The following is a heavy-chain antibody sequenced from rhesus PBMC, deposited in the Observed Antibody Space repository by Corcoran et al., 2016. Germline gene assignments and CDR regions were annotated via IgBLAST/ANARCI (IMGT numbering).Heavy chain of an antibody. CDR2: IYGCSGIT. CDR3: ARDFLPYFDY. D-gene: IGHD4-11*01. J-gene: IGHJ4*01. CDR1: GYSISSGYG. Sequence: QVQLQESGTGLVKPSETLSLTCAVSGYSISSGYGWGWIRQPPGKGLEWIGQIYGCSGITYYNPPLKIRVTVSKDTSKHQFALKLSSVTASDTAVYYCARDFLPYFDYWGQGVLVTVSS. V-gene: IGHV4-127*01.